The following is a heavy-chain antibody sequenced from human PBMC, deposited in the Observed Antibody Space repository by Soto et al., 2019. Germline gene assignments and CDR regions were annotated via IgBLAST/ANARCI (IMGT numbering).Heavy chain of an antibody. V-gene: IGHV3-13*01. CDR1: GFTFSSYE. Sequence: EVQLVESGGGLVQPGGSLRLSCAASGFTFSSYEMHWFRQATGKGLEWVSAIGTAGDTYYPGSVKGRFTISRENAKNSLYLQMNSLRAGDTAVYYCARERPVDYGEGVGAFDIWGQGTMVTVSS. CDR2: IGTAGDT. D-gene: IGHD4-17*01. CDR3: ARERPVDYGEGVGAFDI. J-gene: IGHJ3*02.